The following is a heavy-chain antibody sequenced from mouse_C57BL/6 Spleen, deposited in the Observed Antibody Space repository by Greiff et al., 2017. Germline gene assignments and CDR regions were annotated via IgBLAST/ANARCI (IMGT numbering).Heavy chain of an antibody. V-gene: IGHV1-74*01. CDR2: IHPSDSDT. CDR1: GYTFTSYW. J-gene: IGHJ4*01. Sequence: QVQLKQPGAELVKPGASVKVSCKASGYTFTSYWMHWVKQRPGQGLEWIGRIHPSDSDTNYNQKFKGKATLTVDKSSSTAYMQLSSLTSEDSAVYYCATNSLYGNYYAMDYWGQGTSVTVSS. D-gene: IGHD2-1*01. CDR3: ATNSLYGNYYAMDY.